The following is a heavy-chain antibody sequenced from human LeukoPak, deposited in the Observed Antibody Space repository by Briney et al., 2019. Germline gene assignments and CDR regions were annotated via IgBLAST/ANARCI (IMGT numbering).Heavy chain of an antibody. CDR3: ARHGFGSSPAPVDN. V-gene: IGHV4-39*01. CDR2: INYSGST. CDR1: GGSISSTSYY. J-gene: IGHJ4*02. Sequence: PSETLSLTCTVSGGSISSTSYYWGWIRQPPGKGLEWVGSINYSGSTYFNPSLKSRVTISRDTSKNQLSLKMSSVTAADTAVYYCARHGFGSSPAPVDNWGQGTQVTVSS. D-gene: IGHD6-19*01.